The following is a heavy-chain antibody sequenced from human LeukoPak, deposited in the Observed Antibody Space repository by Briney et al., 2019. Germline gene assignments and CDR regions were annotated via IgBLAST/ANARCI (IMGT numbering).Heavy chain of an antibody. CDR3: TTADYCSSTSCYTQEDY. Sequence: GGSPRLSCAASGFTFSNAWMSWVRQAPGKGLEWVGRIKSKTDGGTTDYAAPVKGRFTISRDDSKNTLYLQMNSLKTEDTAVYYCTTADYCSSTSCYTQEDYWGQGTLVTVSS. CDR1: GFTFSNAW. CDR2: IKSKTDGGTT. V-gene: IGHV3-15*01. D-gene: IGHD2-2*02. J-gene: IGHJ4*02.